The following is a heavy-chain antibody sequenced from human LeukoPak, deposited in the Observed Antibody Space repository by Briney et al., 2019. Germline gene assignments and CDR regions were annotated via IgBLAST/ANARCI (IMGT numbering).Heavy chain of an antibody. Sequence: SETLSLTCTVSGGSISSYYWSWIRQPPGKGLKWIGYIYYSGSTNYNPSLKSRVTISVDTSKNQFSLKLSSVTAADTAVYYCARTLGYCSGGSCYTYYFDYWGQGTLVTVSS. J-gene: IGHJ4*02. CDR1: GGSISSYY. D-gene: IGHD2-15*01. CDR2: IYYSGST. V-gene: IGHV4-59*08. CDR3: ARTLGYCSGGSCYTYYFDY.